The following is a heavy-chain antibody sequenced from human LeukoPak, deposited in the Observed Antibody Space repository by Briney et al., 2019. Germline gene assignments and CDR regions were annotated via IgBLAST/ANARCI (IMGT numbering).Heavy chain of an antibody. CDR2: ISGSGGST. CDR1: EFTFSSYA. V-gene: IGHV3-23*01. D-gene: IGHD6-13*01. CDR3: AKSLYTSSWSGDY. J-gene: IGHJ4*02. Sequence: GRSLRLSCAASEFTFSSYAMSWVRQAPGQGLEWVSAISGSGGSTYYADSVEGRFTISRDNSKNTLYLHMSSLRAEDTAEYYCAKSLYTSSWSGDYWGQGTLVTVSS.